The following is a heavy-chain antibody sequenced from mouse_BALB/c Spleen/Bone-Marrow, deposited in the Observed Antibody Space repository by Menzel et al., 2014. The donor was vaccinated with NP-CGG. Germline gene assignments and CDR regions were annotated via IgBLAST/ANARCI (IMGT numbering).Heavy chain of an antibody. Sequence: VQRVESGAELARPGASVKMSCKAPGYTFTSYTMHWVKQRPGQGLEWIGYINPSSGYTNYNQKFKDKATLTADKSSSTAYMQLSSLTSEDSAVYYCARERNWDSFAYWGQGTLVTVSA. CDR1: GYTFTSYT. CDR3: ARERNWDSFAY. CDR2: INPSSGYT. D-gene: IGHD4-1*01. J-gene: IGHJ3*01. V-gene: IGHV1-4*01.